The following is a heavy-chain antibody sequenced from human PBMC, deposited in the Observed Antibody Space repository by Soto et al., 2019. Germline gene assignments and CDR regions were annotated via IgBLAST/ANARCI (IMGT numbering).Heavy chain of an antibody. Sequence: PSETLSLTCTASGGSINTNNYYWGWVRQPPGKGLEWIGSVFYNGTTYYSPSLKSRVTISLATSRTQFSLKLDSVTAADTAVYYCARLVVVSPVANAWGQGTLVTVSS. CDR1: GGSINTNNYY. CDR2: VFYNGTT. V-gene: IGHV4-39*01. D-gene: IGHD2-15*01. CDR3: ARLVVVSPVANA. J-gene: IGHJ5*02.